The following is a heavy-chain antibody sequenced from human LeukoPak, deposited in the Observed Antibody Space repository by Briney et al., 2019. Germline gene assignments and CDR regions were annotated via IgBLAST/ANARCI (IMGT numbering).Heavy chain of an antibody. CDR2: MRYDGKTE. Sequence: GGPLRHPRTGWGFHFRRYGFHGVRQTPPRGLAGVAFMRYDGKTEYYADSVTVRFTIAREDSHSTVHLHMKDLRPDDAAVYFCAKDLNTVVMQYFDSWGQGTLVSVSS. CDR3: AKDLNTVVMQYFDS. D-gene: IGHD2-21*01. CDR1: GFHFRRYG. V-gene: IGHV3-30*02. J-gene: IGHJ4*02.